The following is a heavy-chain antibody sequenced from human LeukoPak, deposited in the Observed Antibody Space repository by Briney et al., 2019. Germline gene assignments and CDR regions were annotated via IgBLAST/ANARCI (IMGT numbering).Heavy chain of an antibody. CDR2: ISYDGSNK. CDR1: GFTFSSYA. CDR3: ATRRDY. V-gene: IGHV3-30*01. J-gene: IGHJ4*02. Sequence: GRSPRLSCAASGFTFSSYAMHWVRQAPGKGLEWVAVISYDGSNKYYADSVKGRFTISRDNSKNTLYLQMNSLRAEDTAVYYCATRRDYWGQGTLVTVSS.